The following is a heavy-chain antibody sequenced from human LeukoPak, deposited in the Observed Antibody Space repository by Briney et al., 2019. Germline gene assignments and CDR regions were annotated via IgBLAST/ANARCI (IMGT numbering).Heavy chain of an antibody. V-gene: IGHV1-69*01. CDR3: AGSTVTRLAEYFQH. CDR1: GGTFSSCA. D-gene: IGHD4-17*01. CDR2: IIPIFGTA. J-gene: IGHJ1*01. Sequence: SVKVSCKASGGTFSSCAISWVRQAPGQGLEWMGGIIPIFGTANYAQKFQGRVTITADESTSTAYMELSSLRSEDTAVYYCAGSTVTRLAEYFQHWGQGTLVTVSS.